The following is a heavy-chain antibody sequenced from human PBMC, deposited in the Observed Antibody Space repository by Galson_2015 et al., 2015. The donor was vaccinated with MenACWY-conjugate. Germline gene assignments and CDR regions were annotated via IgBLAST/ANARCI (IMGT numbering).Heavy chain of an antibody. Sequence: SLRLSCAASGFTFSTYWMTWVRQAPGKGLEWVANIMPDGSETYYVDSVKGRFTISRDNAKNSLYLQMDSLRVEDTAVYYCARGYLKLDPWGQGTLVTISS. D-gene: IGHD5-18*01. CDR2: IMPDGSET. J-gene: IGHJ5*02. CDR1: GFTFSTYW. CDR3: ARGYLKLDP. V-gene: IGHV3-7*01.